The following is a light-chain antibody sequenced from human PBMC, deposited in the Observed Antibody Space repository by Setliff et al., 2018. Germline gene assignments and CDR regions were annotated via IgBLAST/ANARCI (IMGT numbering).Light chain of an antibody. CDR2: GNS. V-gene: IGLV1-40*01. CDR1: SSNIGAGYD. CDR3: QSYDSSLSALYV. J-gene: IGLJ1*01. Sequence: QSALTQPPSVSGAPGQRVTISCTGSSSNIGAGYDVRWYQQLPGTAPKLLIYGNSNRPSGVPDRFSGSKSGTSASLAITGLQAEDEADYYCQSYDSSLSALYVFGTGTKVTVL.